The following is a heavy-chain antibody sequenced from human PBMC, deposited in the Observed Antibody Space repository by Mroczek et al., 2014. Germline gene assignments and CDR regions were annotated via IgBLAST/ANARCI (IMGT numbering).Heavy chain of an antibody. V-gene: IGHV1-2*02. CDR3: ARGPRYQLYYYGMDV. J-gene: IGHJ6*02. CDR2: INPNSGGT. Sequence: VQLVETGAEVKKPGASVKVSCKASGYTFTGYYMHWVRQAPGQGLEWMGWINPNSGGTNYAQKFQGRVTMTRDTSISTAYMKLSRLRSDDTAVYYCARGPRYQLYYYGMDVWGQGTTVTVSS. CDR1: GYTFTGYY. D-gene: IGHD2-2*01.